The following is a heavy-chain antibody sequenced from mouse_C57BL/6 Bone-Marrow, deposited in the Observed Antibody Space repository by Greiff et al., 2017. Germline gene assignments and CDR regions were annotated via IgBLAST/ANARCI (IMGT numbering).Heavy chain of an antibody. CDR1: GFSLTSYG. CDR2: IWSGGST. D-gene: IGHD4-1*02. V-gene: IGHV2-2*01. Sequence: QVQLQQSGPGLVQPSQSLSITCTVSGFSLTSYGVHWVRQSPGKGLEWLGVIWSGGSTDYNAAFISRLSISKDNSKSQVFCKMNSLQADDTAIYYCATNWAWFAYWGQGTLVTVSA. J-gene: IGHJ3*01. CDR3: ATNWAWFAY.